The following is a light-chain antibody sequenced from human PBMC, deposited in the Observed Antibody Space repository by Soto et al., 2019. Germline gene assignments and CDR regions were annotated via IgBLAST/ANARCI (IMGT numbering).Light chain of an antibody. Sequence: DIRMTQSPSSLAASVGDRVTITCQASHDIRKSLNWFQQTPWKAPNLLICDASDLEKGVPSRFSGSGSGTHVTFTINSLEREDVSTFYCQQDDDLQLTCGGGTKVEI. V-gene: IGKV1-33*01. CDR2: DAS. J-gene: IGKJ4*02. CDR3: QQDDDLQLT. CDR1: HDIRKS.